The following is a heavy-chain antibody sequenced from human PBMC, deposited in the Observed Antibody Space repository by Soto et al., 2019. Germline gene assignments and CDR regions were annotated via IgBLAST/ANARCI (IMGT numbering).Heavy chain of an antibody. D-gene: IGHD6-19*01. CDR3: ARDWSVNGFSGWSQVAFDI. J-gene: IGHJ3*02. CDR1: GFTFSSYG. V-gene: IGHV3-33*01. CDR2: IWYDGSNK. Sequence: PGGSLRLSCAASGFTFSSYGMHWVRQAPGKGLEWVAVIWYDGSNKYYADSVKGRFTISRDNSKNTLYLQMNSLRAEDTAVYYCARDWSVNGFSGWSQVAFDIWGQGTMVTVSS.